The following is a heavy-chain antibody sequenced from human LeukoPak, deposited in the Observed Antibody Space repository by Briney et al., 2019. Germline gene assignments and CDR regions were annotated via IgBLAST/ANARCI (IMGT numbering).Heavy chain of an antibody. CDR1: GGSFSGYY. CDR3: AREVPVTRPPPYYYSYYMDV. D-gene: IGHD4-11*01. J-gene: IGHJ6*03. Sequence: SETLSLTCAVYGGSFSGYYWSWIRQPPGKGLEWIGEINHSGSTNYNPSLKSRVTISVDTSKNQFSLKLSSVTAADTAVYYCAREVPVTRPPPYYYSYYMDVWGKGTTVTVSS. CDR2: INHSGST. V-gene: IGHV4-34*01.